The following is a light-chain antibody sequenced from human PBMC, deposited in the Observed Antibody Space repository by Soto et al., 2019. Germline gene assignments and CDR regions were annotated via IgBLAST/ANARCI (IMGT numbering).Light chain of an antibody. J-gene: IGKJ4*01. CDR2: GAY. CDR3: QQANSFPLT. CDR1: QDISRW. V-gene: IGKV1-12*01. Sequence: DIQMTQSPSSVSASVGDRATITCRASQDISRWLVWYQQKPGKAPKLLIYGAYSLQSGVPSRFSGSGSGTDFTLTISSLQPADFATYYCQQANSFPLTFGVGTKVELK.